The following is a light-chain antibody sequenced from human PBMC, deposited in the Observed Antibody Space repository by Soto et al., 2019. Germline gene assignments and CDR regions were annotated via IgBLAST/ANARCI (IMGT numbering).Light chain of an antibody. Sequence: IQFTQCPLPLSASVGGRVTITCRASQGISSYLAWYQQKPGKAPKLLIYAASSLQSGVPSRFSGSGSGTDFTLTISSLQPEDFATYSCQQSYNSPHTFGQGTKVDIK. J-gene: IGKJ1*01. CDR2: AAS. CDR3: QQSYNSPHT. V-gene: IGKV1-39*01. CDR1: QGISSY.